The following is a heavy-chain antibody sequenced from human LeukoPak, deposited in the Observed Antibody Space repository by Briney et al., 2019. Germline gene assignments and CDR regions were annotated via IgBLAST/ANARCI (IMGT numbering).Heavy chain of an antibody. J-gene: IGHJ4*02. D-gene: IGHD1-26*01. CDR1: GFMFSSHA. CDR2: ISGSGGST. Sequence: TGGSLILSCVTSGFMFSSHAMSWVRQAPGKGLEWVSAISGSGGSTYYADSVKGRFTISRDNSKNTLYLQMNSLRAEDTAVYYCAKDDPVGATLGYYFDYWGQGTLVTVSS. V-gene: IGHV3-23*01. CDR3: AKDDPVGATLGYYFDY.